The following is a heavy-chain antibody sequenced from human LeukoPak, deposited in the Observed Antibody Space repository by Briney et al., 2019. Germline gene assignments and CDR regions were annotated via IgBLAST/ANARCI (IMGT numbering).Heavy chain of an antibody. D-gene: IGHD5-18*01. Sequence: SETLSLTCTVSGGSISSYYWSWIRQPPGKGLEWIGYIYYSGSTNYNPSLKSRVTISVDTSKNQFSLKLSSVTAADTAVYYCARRTQLGIDYFDYWGQGTLVTVSS. CDR3: ARRTQLGIDYFDY. CDR2: IYYSGST. J-gene: IGHJ4*02. V-gene: IGHV4-59*01. CDR1: GGSISSYY.